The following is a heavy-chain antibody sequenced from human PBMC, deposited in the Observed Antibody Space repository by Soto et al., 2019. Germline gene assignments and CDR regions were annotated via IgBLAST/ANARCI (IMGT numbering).Heavy chain of an antibody. J-gene: IGHJ4*02. CDR1: GFTLSTCA. CDR2: ISGSGDTT. V-gene: IGHV3-23*01. D-gene: IGHD2-15*01. Sequence: GGSLRLSCAASGFTLSTCATTWVRQAPGKGLEWVLCISGSGDTTYYADSVKGRFTISRDTSKNTVYLQMNSLRVDDTAVYYCAKGHPGGSCYSGLDCWGQGTLVTVSS. CDR3: AKGHPGGSCYSGLDC.